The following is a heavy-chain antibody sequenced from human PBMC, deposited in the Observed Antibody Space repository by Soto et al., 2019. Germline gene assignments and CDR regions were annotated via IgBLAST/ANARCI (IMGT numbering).Heavy chain of an antibody. J-gene: IGHJ6*03. D-gene: IGHD1-26*01. V-gene: IGHV3-66*01. CDR3: ARVVVLGEGCRYYGVPLAV. Sequence: GGSLRLSCAASGFTVSIKYMSWVRQAPGKGLEWVSLIQSGGPTYYADSVKGRFTISRDTSENTVHLQMDSLRAEDTAVYYCARVVVLGEGCRYYGVPLAVWAKGTTVT. CDR2: IQSGGPT. CDR1: GFTVSIKY.